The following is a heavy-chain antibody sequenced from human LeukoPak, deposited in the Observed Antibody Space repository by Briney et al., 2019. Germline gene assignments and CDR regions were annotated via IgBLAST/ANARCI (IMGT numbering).Heavy chain of an antibody. V-gene: IGHV4-4*02. CDR1: GGSISSSNW. Sequence: SETLSLTCAVSGGSISSSNWWSWVRQPPGKGLEWIGEIYHSGSTNYNPSLKSRVTISVDTYKNQFYLKLTSVTAADTAMYYCARGGTTVANYYFDYWGQGTLVTVPS. CDR2: IYHSGST. D-gene: IGHD4-23*01. CDR3: ARGGTTVANYYFDY. J-gene: IGHJ4*02.